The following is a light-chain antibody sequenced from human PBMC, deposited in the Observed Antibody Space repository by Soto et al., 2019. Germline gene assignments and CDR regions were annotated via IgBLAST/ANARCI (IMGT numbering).Light chain of an antibody. V-gene: IGLV2-14*01. Sequence: QSVLTQPASMSGSPGQSITISCTGTSSDIGRYNFVSWYQHHPGKAPKLIIYEATKRPSEVSYRFSGSKSGNTASLTISGLQAEDETDYYCTSYTITSPDVFGTGTKATVL. J-gene: IGLJ1*01. CDR3: TSYTITSPDV. CDR1: SSDIGRYNF. CDR2: EAT.